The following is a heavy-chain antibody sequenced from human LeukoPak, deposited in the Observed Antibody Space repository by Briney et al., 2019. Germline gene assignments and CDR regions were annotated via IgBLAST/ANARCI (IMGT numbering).Heavy chain of an antibody. CDR3: ARRVTNYYDSSGYYSGYYFDY. D-gene: IGHD3-22*01. V-gene: IGHV4-59*08. J-gene: IGHJ4*02. CDR2: IYYSGST. Sequence: SETLSLTCTVSGGSISSYYWSWIRQPPGKGLEWIGYIYYSGSTNYNPSLKSRVTISVDTSKNQFSLKLSSVTAADMAVYYCARRVTNYYDSSGYYSGYYFDYWGQGTLVTVSS. CDR1: GGSISSYY.